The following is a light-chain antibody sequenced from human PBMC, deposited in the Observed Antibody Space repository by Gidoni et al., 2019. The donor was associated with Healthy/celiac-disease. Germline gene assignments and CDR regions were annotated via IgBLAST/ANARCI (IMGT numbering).Light chain of an antibody. CDR1: QSVSSN. CDR3: QQYNNWPRWT. V-gene: IGKV3-15*01. Sequence: EIVMTQSPATLSVSPGERATLSCRASQSVSSNLAWYQQTPGQAPRLLIYGASTRATGIPARFSGSGSGTEFTLTISSLQSEDFAFYYCQQYNNWPRWTFGQGTKVEIK. J-gene: IGKJ1*01. CDR2: GAS.